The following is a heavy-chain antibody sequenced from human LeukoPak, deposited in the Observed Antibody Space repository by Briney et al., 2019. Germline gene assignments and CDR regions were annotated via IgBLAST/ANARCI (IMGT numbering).Heavy chain of an antibody. V-gene: IGHV1-69*13. CDR1: GGTFSSYA. D-gene: IGHD3-16*02. J-gene: IGHJ3*02. Sequence: SVKVSCKASGGTFSSYAISWVRQAPGQGLEWMGGIIPIFGTANYAQKSQGRVTITADVSTSTAYMELSSLRSEDTAVYYCARVPNYDYVWGSYRPNAFDIWGQGTMVTVSS. CDR2: IIPIFGTA. CDR3: ARVPNYDYVWGSYRPNAFDI.